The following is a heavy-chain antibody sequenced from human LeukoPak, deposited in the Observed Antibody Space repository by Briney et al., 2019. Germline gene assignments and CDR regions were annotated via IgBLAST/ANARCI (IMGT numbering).Heavy chain of an antibody. CDR1: GGTFSSYA. CDR3: ARAIVGATTRYFDY. CDR2: IIPILSIA. J-gene: IGHJ4*02. D-gene: IGHD1-26*01. Sequence: SVKVSCKASGGTFSSYAISWVRQAPGQGLEWMGRIIPILSIANYAQKFQGRVTITADKSTSTAYMELSSLRSEDTAVYYCARAIVGATTRYFDYWGQGTLVTVSS. V-gene: IGHV1-69*04.